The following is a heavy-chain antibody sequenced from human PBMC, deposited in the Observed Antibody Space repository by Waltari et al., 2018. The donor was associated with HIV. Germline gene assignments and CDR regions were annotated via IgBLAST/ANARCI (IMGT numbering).Heavy chain of an antibody. CDR2: ISYDGIKK. D-gene: IGHD3-10*01. CDR3: AKDSSQVHWFGESLAL. V-gene: IGHV3-30*18. Sequence: QEQLVESGGGVVQPGDVLRLSCAASGPSFGSNGMHWVRQAPGKGLEWVAAISYDGIKKYYGDSLRGRLIISRDNSKKTLYLQMNTLRPEDTAIYFCAKDSSQVHWFGESLALWGQGTLVIVSS. CDR1: GPSFGSNG. J-gene: IGHJ4*02.